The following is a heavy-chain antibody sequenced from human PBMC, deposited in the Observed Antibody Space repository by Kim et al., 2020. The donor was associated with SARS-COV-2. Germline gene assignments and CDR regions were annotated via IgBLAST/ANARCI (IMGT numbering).Heavy chain of an antibody. V-gene: IGHV3-49*03. CDR3: TRLGVGVMGDYDFWSGYYYYFDY. D-gene: IGHD3-3*01. Sequence: GGSLRLSCTASGFTFGDYAMSWFRQAPGKGLEWVGFIRSKAYGGTTEYAASVKGRFTISRDDSKSIAYLQMNSLKTEDTAVYYYTRLGVGVMGDYDFWSGYYYYFDYWGQGTLVTVSS. J-gene: IGHJ4*02. CDR1: GFTFGDYA. CDR2: IRSKAYGGTT.